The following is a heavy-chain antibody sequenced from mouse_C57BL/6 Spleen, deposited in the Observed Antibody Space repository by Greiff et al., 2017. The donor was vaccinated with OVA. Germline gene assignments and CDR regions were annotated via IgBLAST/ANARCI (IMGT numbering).Heavy chain of an antibody. CDR2: IRNKANGYTT. CDR1: GFTFTDYY. J-gene: IGHJ2*01. Sequence: EVQRVESGGGLVQPGGSLSLSCAASGFTFTDYYMSWVRQPPGKALEWLGFIRNKANGYTTEYSASVKGRFTISRDNSQSILYLQMNALRAEDSATYYCARYRWDYFDDWGQGTTLTVSS. D-gene: IGHD1-1*02. CDR3: ARYRWDYFDD. V-gene: IGHV7-3*01.